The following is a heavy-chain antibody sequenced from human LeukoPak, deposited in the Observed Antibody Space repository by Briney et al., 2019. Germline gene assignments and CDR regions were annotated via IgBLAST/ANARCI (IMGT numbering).Heavy chain of an antibody. CDR2: IYGSGNT. CDR1: GGSISGWY. V-gene: IGHV4-59*01. Sequence: SQTLSLTCTVSGGSISGWYWSWIRQPPGKGLEWIGYIYGSGNTNYNPSLKSRVTMSIDTSKNQFSLKLTSVTAADTATYYCARETSLAGFASGLGFNYWGQGILVTVSS. CDR3: ARETSLAGFASGLGFNY. J-gene: IGHJ4*02. D-gene: IGHD6-19*01.